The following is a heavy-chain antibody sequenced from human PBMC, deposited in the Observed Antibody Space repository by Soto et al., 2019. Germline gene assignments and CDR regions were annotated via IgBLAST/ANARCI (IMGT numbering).Heavy chain of an antibody. CDR2: INQDGSEK. D-gene: IGHD2-15*01. CDR3: AREKYGGYFDY. CDR1: GFTFSSYW. V-gene: IGHV3-7*03. Sequence: PGGSLRLSCAASGFTFSSYWMTWIRQAPGKGLEWVANINQDGSEKYYMDSMKGRFTISRDNAKNSLLLQLNSLRAEDTALYYCAREKYGGYFDYWGQGTLVTVSS. J-gene: IGHJ4*02.